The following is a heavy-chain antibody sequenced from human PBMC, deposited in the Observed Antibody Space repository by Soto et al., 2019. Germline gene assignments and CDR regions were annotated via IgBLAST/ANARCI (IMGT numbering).Heavy chain of an antibody. J-gene: IGHJ5*02. D-gene: IGHD6-19*01. V-gene: IGHV1-18*01. CDR3: ARDPPYSSGWYAGFDP. CDR1: GYTFTSYG. CDR2: ISAYNGNT. Sequence: ASVKVSCKASGYTFTSYGISWVRQAPGQGLEWMGWISAYNGNTNYAQKLQGRVTVTTDTSTSTAYMELRSLRSDDTAVYYCARDPPYSSGWYAGFDPWGQGTLVTVSS.